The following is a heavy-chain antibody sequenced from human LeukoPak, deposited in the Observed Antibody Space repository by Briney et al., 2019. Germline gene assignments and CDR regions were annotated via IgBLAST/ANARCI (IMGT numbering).Heavy chain of an antibody. Sequence: GASVKVSCKASGYTFTGYYMHWVRQAPGQGLEWMGWINPNSGGTNYAQKFQGRVTMTRDTSISTAYMELSRLRSDDTAVYYCARDRHGGKGPDYYYYMDVWGKGTTVTVSS. D-gene: IGHD4-23*01. CDR3: ARDRHGGKGPDYYYYMDV. CDR2: INPNSGGT. J-gene: IGHJ6*03. CDR1: GYTFTGYY. V-gene: IGHV1-2*02.